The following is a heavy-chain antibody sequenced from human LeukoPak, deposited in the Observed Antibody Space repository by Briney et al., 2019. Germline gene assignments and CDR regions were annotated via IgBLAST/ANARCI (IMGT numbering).Heavy chain of an antibody. CDR1: GFTFSSYW. J-gene: IGHJ6*02. V-gene: IGHV3-74*01. CDR2: INTDGSST. CDR3: ARVPLRDDFWSGVYGMDV. Sequence: GGSLRLSCVASGFTFSSYWMHWVRQAPGKGLVWVSRINTDGSSTSYADSVKGRFTISRDNAKNTLYLQMDSLRAEDTAVYYCARVPLRDDFWSGVYGMDVWGQGTTVTVSS. D-gene: IGHD3-3*01.